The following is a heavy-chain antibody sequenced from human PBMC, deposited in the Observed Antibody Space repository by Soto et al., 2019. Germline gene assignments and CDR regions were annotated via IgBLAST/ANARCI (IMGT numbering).Heavy chain of an antibody. CDR3: ARDPVAGTCFDY. J-gene: IGHJ4*02. CDR1: GYTFTSYG. D-gene: IGHD6-19*01. CDR2: INAYNGNT. V-gene: IGHV1-18*01. Sequence: QVQLVQSGAEVKKPGASVKVSCKASGYTFTSYGISWVRQATGQGLAWVGWINAYNGNTNNAQKLQGRVIMTTDTSTSTAYMALRSLRTDDTAVYYCARDPVAGTCFDYWGQGALVTVSS.